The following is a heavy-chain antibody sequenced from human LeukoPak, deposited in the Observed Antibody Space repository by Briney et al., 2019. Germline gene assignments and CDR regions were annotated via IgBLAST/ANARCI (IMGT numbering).Heavy chain of an antibody. Sequence: GGSLRLSCAASGFTFSSNAMNWVRQAPGKGLEWVSSISSSSSYIYYADSVKGRFTISRDNAKNSLYLQMNSLRAEDTAVYYCARQVVVAATGGYYFDYWGQGTLVTVSS. CDR3: ARQVVVAATGGYYFDY. CDR2: ISSSSSYI. D-gene: IGHD2-15*01. V-gene: IGHV3-21*01. CDR1: GFTFSSNA. J-gene: IGHJ4*02.